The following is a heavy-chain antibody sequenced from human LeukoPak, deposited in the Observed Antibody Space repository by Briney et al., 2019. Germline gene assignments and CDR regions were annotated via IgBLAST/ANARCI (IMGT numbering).Heavy chain of an antibody. D-gene: IGHD3-16*02. CDR1: GYTFTSYA. Sequence: GASVKVSCTASGYTFTSYATHWVRQAPGQRLEWMGWINAGNGNTKYSQKFQGRVTITRDTSASTAYMELSSLTSEDTAVYYCARDYDYLWGSYRANHNYFDYWGQGTLVTVSS. CDR3: ARDYDYLWGSYRANHNYFDY. V-gene: IGHV1-3*01. J-gene: IGHJ4*02. CDR2: INAGNGNT.